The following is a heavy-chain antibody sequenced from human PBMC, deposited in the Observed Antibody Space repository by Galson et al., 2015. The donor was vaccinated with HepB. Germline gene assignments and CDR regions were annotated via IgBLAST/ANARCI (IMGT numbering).Heavy chain of an antibody. CDR3: ARIAYSAPHWSHP. CDR1: GYTFTSYY. D-gene: IGHD2-21*01. J-gene: IGHJ5*02. Sequence: SVKVSCKASGYTFTSYYMHWVRQAPGQGLEWMGIINPSGGSTSYAQKFQGRVTMTRDTSTSTVYMERSSLRSEDTAVYYCARIAYSAPHWSHPWGQGTRAPVSP. V-gene: IGHV1-46*03. CDR2: INPSGGST.